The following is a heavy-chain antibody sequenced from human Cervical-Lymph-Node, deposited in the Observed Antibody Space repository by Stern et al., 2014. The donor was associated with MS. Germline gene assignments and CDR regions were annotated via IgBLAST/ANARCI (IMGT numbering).Heavy chain of an antibody. D-gene: IGHD1-1*01. CDR2: ISAYNGKK. J-gene: IGHJ4*02. CDR1: GYTFTSYG. Sequence: VQVVESGNEVKKPGASVKVSCEASGYTFTSYGISWVRQAHGKGLEWMGWISAYNGKKNYEQKFQDIVTMTTDTSTSTVYMELRNLRSDDAALYYCARAAGILDFWGQGTLVTVSS. V-gene: IGHV1-18*01. CDR3: ARAAGILDF.